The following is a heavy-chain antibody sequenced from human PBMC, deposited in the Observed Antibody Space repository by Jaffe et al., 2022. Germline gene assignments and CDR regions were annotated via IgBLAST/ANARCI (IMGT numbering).Heavy chain of an antibody. CDR3: ARDRVVQGVINDYYYYYMDV. Sequence: EVQLVESGGGLVQPGGSLRLSCAASGFTFSSYWMHWVRQAPGKGLVWVSRINSDGSSTSYADSVKGRFTISRDNAKNTLYLQMNSLRAEDTAVYYCARDRVVQGVINDYYYYYMDVWGKGTTVTVSS. J-gene: IGHJ6*03. CDR1: GFTFSSYW. CDR2: INSDGSST. V-gene: IGHV3-74*01. D-gene: IGHD3-10*01.